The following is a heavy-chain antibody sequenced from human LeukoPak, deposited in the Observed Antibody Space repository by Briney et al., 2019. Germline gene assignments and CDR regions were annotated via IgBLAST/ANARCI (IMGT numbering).Heavy chain of an antibody. CDR2: INHSGST. CDR1: GGSFSGYY. Sequence: PSETLSLTCAVYGGSFSGYYWSWIRQPPGKGLEWIGEINHSGSTNYNPSLKSRVTISVDTSKNQFSLKLSSVTAADTAVYYCARGYSYGYFVPGYYYGMDVRGQGTTVTVSS. CDR3: ARGYSYGYFVPGYYYGMDV. D-gene: IGHD5-18*01. V-gene: IGHV4-34*01. J-gene: IGHJ6*02.